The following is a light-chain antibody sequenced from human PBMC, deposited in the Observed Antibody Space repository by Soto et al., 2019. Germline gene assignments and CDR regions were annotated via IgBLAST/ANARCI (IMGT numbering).Light chain of an antibody. J-gene: IGKJ2*01. Sequence: ETVLTQSPGTLSLSPGERATLSCRASQSVSSRYLAWYQQKPGQAPRILIYGATSRATGIPPRFSGSGSGTKFTITLSSPEPEDFAVYYCQQDITSPPMYTFGQGTKLEIK. CDR3: QQDITSPPMYT. V-gene: IGKV3-20*01. CDR2: GAT. CDR1: QSVSSRY.